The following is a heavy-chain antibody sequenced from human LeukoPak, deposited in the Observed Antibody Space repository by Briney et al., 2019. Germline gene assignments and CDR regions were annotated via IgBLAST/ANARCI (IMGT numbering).Heavy chain of an antibody. V-gene: IGHV4-59*01. CDR3: ASLDSSRDY. D-gene: IGHD3-22*01. J-gene: IGHJ4*02. Sequence: SETLSLTCTVSGGSISSYYWSWIRQPPGKGLEWIGYIYYSGSTNYNPSLKSRVTISVDTSKNQFSLKLSSVTATDTAVYYCASLDSSRDYWGQGTLVTVSS. CDR1: GGSISSYY. CDR2: IYYSGST.